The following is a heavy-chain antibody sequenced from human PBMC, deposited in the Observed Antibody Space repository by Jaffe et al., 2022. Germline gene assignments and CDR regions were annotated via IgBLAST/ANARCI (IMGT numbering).Heavy chain of an antibody. CDR1: GFIFSDYS. J-gene: IGHJ4*02. CDR3: AKGGIIVVAAATPDY. V-gene: IGHV3-23*01. CDR2: ISANGANT. Sequence: QLWGSGGGLEQPGGSLRLSCAASGFIFSDYSMSWVRQAPGKGLEWVSGISANGANTHYADSVKGRFTISRDNSQNTVYLQMNSLKAGDTALYYCAKGGIIVVAAATPDYWGQGIPVTVSS. D-gene: IGHD2-15*01.